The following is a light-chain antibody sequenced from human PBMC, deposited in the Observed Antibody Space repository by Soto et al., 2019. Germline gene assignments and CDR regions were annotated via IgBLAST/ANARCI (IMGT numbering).Light chain of an antibody. CDR1: QTISSW. Sequence: IQMTQCPSTLSGSVGDRVTITCRASQTISSWLAWYQQKPGKAPKLLIYKASTLKSGVPSRFSGSGSGTEFTLTISSLQPDDFATYYCQHYNSYSEAFCQGTKVDI. CDR3: QHYNSYSEA. CDR2: KAS. J-gene: IGKJ1*01. V-gene: IGKV1-5*03.